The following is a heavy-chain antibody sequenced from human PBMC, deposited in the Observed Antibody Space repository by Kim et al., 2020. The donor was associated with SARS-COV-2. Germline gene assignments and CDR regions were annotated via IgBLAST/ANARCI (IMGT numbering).Heavy chain of an antibody. CDR1: GGSISSHY. Sequence: SETLSLTCTVSGGSISSHYWSWIRQPPGKGLEWIGCIYYSGSTNYNPSLKSRVTISVDTSKNQFSLKLSSVTAADTAVYYCVRYDSSGHDAFDIWGQGTMVTVSS. CDR2: IYYSGST. CDR3: VRYDSSGHDAFDI. V-gene: IGHV4-59*11. J-gene: IGHJ3*02. D-gene: IGHD3-22*01.